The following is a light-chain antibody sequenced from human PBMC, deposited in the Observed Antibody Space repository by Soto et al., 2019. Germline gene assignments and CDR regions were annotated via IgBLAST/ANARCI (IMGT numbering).Light chain of an antibody. Sequence: QAVVTQPRSVSGSPGQSVTISCTGTSSDVGGYNYVSWYQQHPGKAPKLMIYDVSKRPSGVPDRFSGSKSGNTASLTISGLQAEDEADYYCCSYAGSYNLGVFGGGTKVTVL. CDR2: DVS. J-gene: IGLJ3*02. V-gene: IGLV2-11*01. CDR1: SSDVGGYNY. CDR3: CSYAGSYNLGV.